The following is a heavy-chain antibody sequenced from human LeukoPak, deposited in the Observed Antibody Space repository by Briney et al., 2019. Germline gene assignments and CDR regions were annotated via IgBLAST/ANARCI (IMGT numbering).Heavy chain of an antibody. CDR2: IIPIFGTA. CDR1: GGTFSSYA. D-gene: IGHD3-22*01. CDR3: ARYIPGDSSGYYDY. V-gene: IGHV1-69*13. Sequence: SVKVSCKASGGTFSSYAISWVRQAPGQGLEWMGGIIPIFGTANYAQKFQGRVTITADESTSTAHMELSSLRSEDTAVYYCARYIPGDSSGYYDYWGQGTLVTVSS. J-gene: IGHJ4*02.